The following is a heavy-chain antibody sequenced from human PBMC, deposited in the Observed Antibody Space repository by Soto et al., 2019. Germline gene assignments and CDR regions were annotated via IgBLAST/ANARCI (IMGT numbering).Heavy chain of an antibody. J-gene: IGHJ4*02. Sequence: EVQLVESGGGLVKPGGSLRLSCAASGFTFSSYSMNWVRQAPGKGLEWVSSISSSSSYIYYADSVKGRFTISRDNAKNSLYLQMNSLRAEDTAVYYCARVENGFGVFVYWGQGTLVTVSS. CDR2: ISSSSSYI. D-gene: IGHD3-10*01. V-gene: IGHV3-21*01. CDR1: GFTFSSYS. CDR3: ARVENGFGVFVY.